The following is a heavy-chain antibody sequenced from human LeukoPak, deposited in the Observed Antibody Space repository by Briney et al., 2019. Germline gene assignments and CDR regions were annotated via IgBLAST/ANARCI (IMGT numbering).Heavy chain of an antibody. CDR3: ALGYCSGGSCFRSFDY. CDR2: INHSGST. CDR1: GGSFSGYY. J-gene: IGHJ4*02. V-gene: IGHV4-34*01. Sequence: PSETLSLTCAVYGGSFSGYYWSWIRQPPGKGLEWIGEINHSGSTNYNPSLKSRVTISVDTSKNQFSLKLSSVTAADTAVYYCALGYCSGGSCFRSFDYWGQGTWSPSPQ. D-gene: IGHD2-15*01.